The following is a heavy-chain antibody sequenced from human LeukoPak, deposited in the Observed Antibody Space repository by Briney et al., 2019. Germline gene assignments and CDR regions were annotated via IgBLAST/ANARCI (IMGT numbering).Heavy chain of an antibody. CDR2: IKHDGSDK. CDR3: ATSGAARADFHS. D-gene: IGHD3-10*01. Sequence: GGSLILSCAASGFTFNSFWMAWVRQAPGKGLEWVANIKHDGSDKYYVDSVKGRFTISRDNAKNSLYLQMNSLRAEDTAVYYCATSGAARADFHSWGQGTLVTVSS. V-gene: IGHV3-7*05. CDR1: GFTFNSFW. J-gene: IGHJ4*02.